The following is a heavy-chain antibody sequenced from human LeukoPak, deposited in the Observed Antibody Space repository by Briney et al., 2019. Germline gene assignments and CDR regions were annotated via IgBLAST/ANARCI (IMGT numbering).Heavy chain of an antibody. V-gene: IGHV3-23*01. CDR2: ITGSGGST. CDR1: GFTFSSYA. Sequence: SGGFLRLSCAASGFTFSSYAMSWVRQAPGKGLEWVSAITGSGGSTYYADSVKGRFTISRDNSKNTLYLQMNILRAEDTAVYYCALQSIVGATKNWGQGTLVTVSS. J-gene: IGHJ4*02. D-gene: IGHD1-26*01. CDR3: ALQSIVGATKN.